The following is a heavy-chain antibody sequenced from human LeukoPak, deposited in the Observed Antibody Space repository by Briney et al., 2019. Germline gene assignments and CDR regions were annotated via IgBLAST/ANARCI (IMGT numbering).Heavy chain of an antibody. CDR3: ARAPSGFTYGPGDH. V-gene: IGHV1-18*01. J-gene: IGHJ4*02. CDR1: GYSFTSYG. CDR2: ISTYDGNA. D-gene: IGHD5-18*01. Sequence: AASVKVSCKASGYSFTSYGITWVRQAPGQGLEWMGWISTYDGNANYAQKLQGRVTMTTDTSTITAYVELRSLRSDDTAVYYCARAPSGFTYGPGDHWGQGTLVTVSS.